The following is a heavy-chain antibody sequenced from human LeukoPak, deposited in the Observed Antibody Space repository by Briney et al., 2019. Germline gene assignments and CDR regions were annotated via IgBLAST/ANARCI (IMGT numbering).Heavy chain of an antibody. Sequence: SQTLSLTCAISGDSVSSNSAAWNWIRQSPSRGLEWLGRTSYRSKWYNDYAVSVKSRITINPDTSKNQFSLQLNSVTPEDTAVYYCARDPVSHTYNWFDPWGQGTLVTVSS. CDR2: TSYRSKWYN. J-gene: IGHJ5*02. V-gene: IGHV6-1*01. CDR1: GDSVSSNSAA. D-gene: IGHD1-14*01. CDR3: ARDPVSHTYNWFDP.